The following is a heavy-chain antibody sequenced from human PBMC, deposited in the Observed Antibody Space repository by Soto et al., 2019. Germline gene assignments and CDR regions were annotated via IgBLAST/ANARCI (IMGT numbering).Heavy chain of an antibody. V-gene: IGHV3-48*01. Sequence: EVQLVESGGGLVQPGGSLRLSCAASGFTFSSYSMNWVRQAPGKGLEWVSYISSSSSTIYYADSVKGRFTISRDNAKNSLYLQMNSLRAEDTAVYYCARHYNLYCSSTSCYDGGDAGVEDWYFDLWGRGTLVTVSS. CDR3: ARHYNLYCSSTSCYDGGDAGVEDWYFDL. D-gene: IGHD2-2*01. CDR1: GFTFSSYS. CDR2: ISSSSSTI. J-gene: IGHJ2*01.